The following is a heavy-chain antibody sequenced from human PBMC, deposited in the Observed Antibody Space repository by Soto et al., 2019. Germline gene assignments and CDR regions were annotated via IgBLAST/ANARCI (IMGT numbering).Heavy chain of an antibody. CDR1: GFTFSSYA. Sequence: QVQLVESGGGVVQPGRSLRLSCAASGFTFSSYAMHWVRQAPGKGLEWVAVISYDGSNKYYADSVKGRFTISRDNSKNTRYLQMNSLTAENTAVYYCARARGFASTVTTVDYWGQGTLVTVSS. V-gene: IGHV3-30-3*01. CDR2: ISYDGSNK. CDR3: ARARGFASTVTTVDY. D-gene: IGHD4-17*01. J-gene: IGHJ4*02.